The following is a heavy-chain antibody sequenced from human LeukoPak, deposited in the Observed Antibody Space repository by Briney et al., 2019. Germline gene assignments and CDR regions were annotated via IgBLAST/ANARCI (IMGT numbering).Heavy chain of an antibody. CDR2: ISAYNGNT. D-gene: IGHD6-13*01. V-gene: IGHV1-18*01. CDR3: ARDQGAAAAPSYYCYGMDV. Sequence: GASVKVSCKASGYTFTSYGISWVRQAPGQGLEWMGWISAYNGNTNYAQKLQGRVTMTTDTSTSTAYMELRSLRSDDTAVHYCARDQGAAAAPSYYCYGMDVWGQGTTVTVSS. J-gene: IGHJ6*02. CDR1: GYTFTSYG.